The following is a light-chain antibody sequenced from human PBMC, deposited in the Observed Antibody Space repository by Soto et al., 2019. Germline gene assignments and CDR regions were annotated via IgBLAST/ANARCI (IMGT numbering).Light chain of an antibody. Sequence: QMTQSPSSLSASIGDRVTITCRASQGIGTYLAWYQQRPGKVPQLLISAASTLQSGVPSRFSGSGSGTDFTLTINSLQPEDVATYYCQKYNRAPLTFGGGTKVVI. CDR2: AAS. J-gene: IGKJ4*01. V-gene: IGKV1-27*01. CDR3: QKYNRAPLT. CDR1: QGIGTY.